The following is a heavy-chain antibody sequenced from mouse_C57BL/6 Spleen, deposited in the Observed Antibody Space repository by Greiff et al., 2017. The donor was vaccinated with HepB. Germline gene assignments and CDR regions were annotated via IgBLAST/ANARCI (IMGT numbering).Heavy chain of an antibody. CDR1: GFTFTDYY. J-gene: IGHJ1*03. D-gene: IGHD2-4*01. V-gene: IGHV7-3*01. Sequence: EVQLVESGGGLVQPGGSLSLSCAASGFTFTDYYMSWVRQPPGKALEWLGFIRNKANGYTTEYSASVKGRFTISRDNSQSILYLQMNALRAEDSATYYCARYSDDYDWYFDVWGTGTSVTVSS. CDR2: IRNKANGYTT. CDR3: ARYSDDYDWYFDV.